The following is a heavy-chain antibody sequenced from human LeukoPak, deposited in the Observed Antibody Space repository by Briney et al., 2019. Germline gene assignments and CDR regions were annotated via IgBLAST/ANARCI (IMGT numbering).Heavy chain of an antibody. CDR3: AKGLERFPFDY. Sequence: WVSAISGSGGSTYYADSVKGRFTISRDNSKNTLHLQMNSLRAEDTAVYYCAKGLERFPFDYWGQGTLVTVSS. J-gene: IGHJ4*02. CDR2: ISGSGGST. D-gene: IGHD3-3*01. V-gene: IGHV3-23*01.